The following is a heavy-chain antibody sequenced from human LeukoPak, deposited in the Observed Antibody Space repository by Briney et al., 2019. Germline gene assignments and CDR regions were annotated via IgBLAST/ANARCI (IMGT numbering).Heavy chain of an antibody. Sequence: GASVKVSCKASGYTFTSYAMNWVRQAPGQGLEWMGWINTNTGNPTYAQGFTGRFVFSLDTSVSTAYLQISSLKAEDTAVYYCARDSPGIAAAGDFDYWGQGTLVTVSS. CDR2: INTNTGNP. D-gene: IGHD6-13*01. CDR3: ARDSPGIAAAGDFDY. CDR1: GYTFTSYA. V-gene: IGHV7-4-1*02. J-gene: IGHJ4*02.